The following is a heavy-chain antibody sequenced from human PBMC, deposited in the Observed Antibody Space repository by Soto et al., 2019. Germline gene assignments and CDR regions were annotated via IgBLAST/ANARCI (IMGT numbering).Heavy chain of an antibody. Sequence: EVQLLESGGGLAQPGGSLRLSCAASGFTFSTYAMSWFRQAPGKGLEWVSAISGRAGNTYYADSVQGRFTISRDNSKNTLSLQMNSLRAEDTALYYCAKGSGGTVLVSSRFYFDYWGQGTLVPVSP. J-gene: IGHJ4*02. CDR2: ISGRAGNT. CDR1: GFTFSTYA. V-gene: IGHV3-23*01. D-gene: IGHD3-22*01. CDR3: AKGSGGTVLVSSRFYFDY.